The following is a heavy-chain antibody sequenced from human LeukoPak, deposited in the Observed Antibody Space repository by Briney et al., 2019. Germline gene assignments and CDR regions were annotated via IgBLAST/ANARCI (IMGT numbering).Heavy chain of an antibody. CDR3: ARGPPNWGYDY. V-gene: IGHV1-8*01. CDR2: MSPNSGDT. J-gene: IGHJ4*02. D-gene: IGHD7-27*01. Sequence: ASVKVSCKASGYTFTSYDFNWVRQATGQRPEWMGWMSPNSGDTGYAQKFQDRVTMTRNTSISTAYMGLSSLRSDDTAVYYCARGPPNWGYDYWGPGTLVTVSS. CDR1: GYTFTSYD.